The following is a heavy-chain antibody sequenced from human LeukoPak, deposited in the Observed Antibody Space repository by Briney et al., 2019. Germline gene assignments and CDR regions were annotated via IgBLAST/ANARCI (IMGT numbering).Heavy chain of an antibody. CDR3: ARDRSMGATIVPFFDY. Sequence: SETLSLTCTAFGGSISSYYWSWIRQPAGKGLEWIGRIYTSGSTNYNPSLKSRVTMSVDTSKNQFSLKLSSVTAADTAVYYCARDRSMGATIVPFFDYWGQGTLVTVSS. CDR1: GGSISSYY. CDR2: IYTSGST. J-gene: IGHJ4*02. V-gene: IGHV4-4*07. D-gene: IGHD1-26*01.